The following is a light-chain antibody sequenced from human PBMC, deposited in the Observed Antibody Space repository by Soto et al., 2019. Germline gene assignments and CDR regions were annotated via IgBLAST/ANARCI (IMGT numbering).Light chain of an antibody. J-gene: IGKJ3*01. CDR2: DAS. CDR1: QDITSY. CDR3: QHCDYLPI. V-gene: IGKV1-33*01. Sequence: DIQMTQSPSSLSASVGDRVTITCQASQDITSYLNWYQHKPGKAPKLLIYDASILEAGAPSRFSGSGSGKDFTFTISRLAPEDVATYYCQHCDYLPIFGPGTTVDFK.